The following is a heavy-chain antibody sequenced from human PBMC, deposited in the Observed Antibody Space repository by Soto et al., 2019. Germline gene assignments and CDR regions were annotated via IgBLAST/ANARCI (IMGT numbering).Heavy chain of an antibody. J-gene: IGHJ6*02. Sequence: PGGSLRLSCAASGFTFSSYSMNWVRQAPGKGLEWVSYISSTSTSIYYADSVKGRFTISRDNARNSLYVQMSSLRDEDTAVYYCARARAWSGGQSLDVWGQGTTVTVSS. CDR2: ISSTSTSI. CDR1: GFTFSSYS. D-gene: IGHD3-3*01. CDR3: ARARAWSGGQSLDV. V-gene: IGHV3-48*02.